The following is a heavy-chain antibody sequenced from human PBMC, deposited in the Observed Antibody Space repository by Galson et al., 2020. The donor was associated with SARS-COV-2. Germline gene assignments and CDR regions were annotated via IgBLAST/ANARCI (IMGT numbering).Heavy chain of an antibody. Sequence: PETLSLTCTVSGGPISSSSYYWGWIRQPPGKGLEWIGSIYYSGSTYYNPSLKSRVTISVDTSKNQFSLKLSAVTAADTAVYYCARRWPGGSGYYPFDYWGQGTLVTVSS. J-gene: IGHJ4*02. V-gene: IGHV4-39*01. D-gene: IGHD3-3*01. CDR1: GGPISSSSYY. CDR2: IYYSGST. CDR3: ARRWPGGSGYYPFDY.